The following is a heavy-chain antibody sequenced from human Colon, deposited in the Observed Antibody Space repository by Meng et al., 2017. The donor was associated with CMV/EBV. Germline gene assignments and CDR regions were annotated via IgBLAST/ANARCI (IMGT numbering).Heavy chain of an antibody. J-gene: IGHJ4*02. CDR2: VSAKNSEI. CDR1: GYCSAIYG. V-gene: IGHV1-18*01. D-gene: IGHD3-9*01. CDR3: ARADAEVTRSFDR. Sequence: AGGYCSAIYGITWVRQARGQGLEWRGWVSAKNSEITYGQNFRGRVTVTRDTSTNTADMELRSLRSDDSAVYYCARADAEVTRSFDRWGQGTLVTVSS.